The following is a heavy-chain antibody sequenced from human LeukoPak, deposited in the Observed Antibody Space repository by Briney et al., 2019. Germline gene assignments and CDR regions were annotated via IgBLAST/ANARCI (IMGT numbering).Heavy chain of an antibody. CDR1: GGSVSRGGYY. Sequence: PSETLSLTCTVSGGSVSRGGYYWNWIRQHPGKGLEWIGFTSYSEGTYYNPSLMSRITISVDRSQNQFSLKMRDVTAADTAVYFCAAADWESFYFDSWGQGALVAVSS. V-gene: IGHV4-31*03. CDR3: AAADWESFYFDS. J-gene: IGHJ4*02. D-gene: IGHD1-26*01. CDR2: TSYSEGT.